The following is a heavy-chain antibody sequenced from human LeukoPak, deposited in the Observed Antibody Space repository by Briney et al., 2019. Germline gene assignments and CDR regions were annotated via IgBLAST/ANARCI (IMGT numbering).Heavy chain of an antibody. Sequence: SETLSLTCTVSGNSISSGDNYWSWIRQPAGKGLEWIGRIYTSGSTNYNPSLKSRVTMSGDTSKNQFSLRLSSVTAADTAVYYCARASYSYDINGWVPFDYWGQGTLVTVSS. CDR2: IYTSGST. V-gene: IGHV4-61*02. CDR1: GNSISSGDNY. CDR3: ARASYSYDINGWVPFDY. D-gene: IGHD3-22*01. J-gene: IGHJ4*02.